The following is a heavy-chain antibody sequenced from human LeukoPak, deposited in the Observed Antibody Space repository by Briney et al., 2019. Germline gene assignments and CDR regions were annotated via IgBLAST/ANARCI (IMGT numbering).Heavy chain of an antibody. CDR2: MNPNSGNT. CDR3: ARYIVVVPAAMGGGYYYYYGMDV. D-gene: IGHD2-2*01. CDR1: GYTFTSYD. Sequence: ASVKVSCKASGYTFTSYDINWVRQATGQGLEWMGWMNPNSGNTGYAQKFQGRVTMTRNTSISTAYMELSSLRSEDTAVYYCARYIVVVPAAMGGGYYYYYGMDVWGRGTTVTVSS. V-gene: IGHV1-8*01. J-gene: IGHJ6*02.